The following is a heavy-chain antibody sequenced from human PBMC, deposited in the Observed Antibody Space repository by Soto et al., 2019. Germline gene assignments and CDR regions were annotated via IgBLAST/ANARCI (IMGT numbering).Heavy chain of an antibody. CDR3: ARHVLGYCSGGSCYSVYYGMDV. D-gene: IGHD2-15*01. J-gene: IGHJ6*02. V-gene: IGHV5-51*01. CDR2: IYPGDLDT. Sequence: SVKLSCTGSAYSFPSDGLVWVRQLPGKGMRTKGIIYPGDLDTRYSPSFQGQVTISADKSISTAYLQWSSLKASDTATYYCARHVLGYCSGGSCYSVYYGMDVWGQGNTVTVSS. CDR1: AYSFPSDG.